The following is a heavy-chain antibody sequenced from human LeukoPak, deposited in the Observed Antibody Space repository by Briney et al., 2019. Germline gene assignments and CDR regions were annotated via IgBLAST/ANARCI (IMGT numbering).Heavy chain of an antibody. Sequence: GGSLRLSCAASGFTFDDYAMHWVRQAPGKGLEWVSGISWNSGSIGYADSVKGRFTISRDNAKNSLYLQMNSLRAEDTALYYCAKGDPIAVAGMFDYWGQGTLVTVSS. CDR3: AKGDPIAVAGMFDY. CDR1: GFTFDDYA. J-gene: IGHJ4*02. D-gene: IGHD6-19*01. CDR2: ISWNSGSI. V-gene: IGHV3-9*01.